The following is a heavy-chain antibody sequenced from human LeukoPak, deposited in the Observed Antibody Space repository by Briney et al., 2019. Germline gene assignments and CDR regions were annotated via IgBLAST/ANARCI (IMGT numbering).Heavy chain of an antibody. CDR3: ARGQYQLLRNWFDP. D-gene: IGHD2-2*01. Sequence: SVKVSCKASGGTFSSYAISWVRQAPGQGLEWMGGIIPIFGTANYAQKFQGRVTITADESTSTAYMELSSLRSEDTAVYYCARGQYQLLRNWFDPWGQGTLVTVSS. CDR1: GGTFSSYA. J-gene: IGHJ5*02. CDR2: IIPIFGTA. V-gene: IGHV1-69*13.